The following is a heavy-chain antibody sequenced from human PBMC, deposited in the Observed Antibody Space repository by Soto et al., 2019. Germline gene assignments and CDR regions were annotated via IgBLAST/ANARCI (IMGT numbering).Heavy chain of an antibody. D-gene: IGHD1-1*01. V-gene: IGHV1-18*01. J-gene: IGHJ4*02. CDR1: GYIFTTYG. CDR3: VRDRSTQDY. Sequence: QVQLVQSGGEVKKPGASVKVSCQASGYIFTTYGISWVRQAPGQGLEWLGWIRPDSGDTDYAQKFHDRVTMTRDTSTSTVYRVQRSLTYDDTALYYCVRDRSTQDYWGQGTLVTVSS. CDR2: IRPDSGDT.